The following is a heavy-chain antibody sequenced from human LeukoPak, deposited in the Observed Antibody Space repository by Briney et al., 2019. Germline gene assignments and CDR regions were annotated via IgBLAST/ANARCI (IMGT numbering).Heavy chain of an antibody. CDR2: IIPLLGVA. D-gene: IGHD3-3*01. Sequence: ASVKVSCKASVGTFSTYAIRWVRQAPGQGLEWMGRIIPLLGVANYAQKFQRRVTISADKSTSTAYMEVSSLRSEDTAVYYCATGIGTLWSGYYHDYWGQGALSPSPQ. V-gene: IGHV1-69*04. J-gene: IGHJ4*02. CDR3: ATGIGTLWSGYYHDY. CDR1: VGTFSTYA.